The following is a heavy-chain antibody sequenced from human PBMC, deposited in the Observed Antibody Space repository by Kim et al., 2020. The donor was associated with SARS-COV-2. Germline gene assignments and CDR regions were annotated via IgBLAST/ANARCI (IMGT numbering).Heavy chain of an antibody. CDR1: GGSISSSSYY. V-gene: IGHV4-39*01. CDR2: IYYSGST. CDR3: ARHVVGGSSWYLVGWFDP. J-gene: IGHJ5*02. Sequence: SETLSLTCTVSGGSISSSSYYWGWIRQPPGKGLEWIGSIYYSGSTYYNPSLKSRVTISVDTSKNQFSLKLSSVTAADTAVYYCARHVVGGSSWYLVGWFDPWGQGTLVTVSS. D-gene: IGHD6-13*01.